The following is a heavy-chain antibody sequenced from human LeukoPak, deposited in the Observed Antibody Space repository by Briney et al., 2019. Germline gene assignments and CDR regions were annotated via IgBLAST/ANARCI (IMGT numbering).Heavy chain of an antibody. CDR3: AGSSQDYSSSSLGGY. J-gene: IGHJ4*02. CDR2: ISNSGTIR. D-gene: IGHD6-6*01. Sequence: EGSLRLSCAASGFTFSDYYMSWIRQAPGKGLEWVSYISNSGTIRKYADSVKGRFTISRDNAKNSLYLQMNSLRAEDTAVYYCAGSSQDYSSSSLGGYWGQGTLVTVSS. CDR1: GFTFSDYY. V-gene: IGHV3-11*04.